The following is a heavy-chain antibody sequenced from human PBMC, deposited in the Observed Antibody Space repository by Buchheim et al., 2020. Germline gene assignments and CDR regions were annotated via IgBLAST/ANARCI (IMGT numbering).Heavy chain of an antibody. CDR1: GFSFSNSS. V-gene: IGHV3-64*01. D-gene: IGHD5-24*01. J-gene: IGHJ4*02. Sequence: EVQLVESGGGLVQPGGSLRLSCAASGFSFSNSSMRWVRPAPGKRPEYVSSISNDGGSTYYANSVKGEFTISRDNSKSTLYLQMGSLRAEDMAVYYCARRVNGYDYWGQGTL. CDR3: ARRVNGYDY. CDR2: ISNDGGST.